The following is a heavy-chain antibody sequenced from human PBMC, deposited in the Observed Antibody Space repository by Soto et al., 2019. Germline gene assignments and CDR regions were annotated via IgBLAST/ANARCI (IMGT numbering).Heavy chain of an antibody. D-gene: IGHD3-22*01. CDR1: AGSITTSY. CDR3: ASSGIVGREVNTWFDP. Sequence: SETLSLTCTVSAGSITTSYWSWIRQPLGKALEWIGYISYRGSTNYNPSLKSRLTISIDTSKSQISLKLTSMTTADTAVYYCASSGIVGREVNTWFDPWRQGTLVTVSS. V-gene: IGHV4-59*01. CDR2: ISYRGST. J-gene: IGHJ5*02.